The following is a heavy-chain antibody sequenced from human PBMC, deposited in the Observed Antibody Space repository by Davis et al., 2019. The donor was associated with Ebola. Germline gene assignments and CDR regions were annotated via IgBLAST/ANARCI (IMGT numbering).Heavy chain of an antibody. Sequence: PGGSLRPSCPASGFTFSDHWMSWVRQAPGKGLEWVANIKGDGSVRFYLGSVKGRFTITRDNAKNSLYLQMNSQRAEDTAVYYCARAVDVADYWGQGTLVTVSS. CDR3: ARAVDVADY. CDR2: IKGDGSVR. J-gene: IGHJ4*02. D-gene: IGHD5-12*01. CDR1: GFTFSDHW. V-gene: IGHV3-7*03.